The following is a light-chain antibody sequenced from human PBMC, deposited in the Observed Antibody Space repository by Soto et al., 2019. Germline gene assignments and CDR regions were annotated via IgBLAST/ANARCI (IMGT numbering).Light chain of an antibody. Sequence: EVVLTQSPGTLSLSPGERATLSCRASQSITSNYLAWYQQKPGQAPRLLIYGASSWATGIPDRFSGSGSGTGFTLTISRLEAEDFAVYYCQQYGNSPWTFGHGTKVEIK. J-gene: IGKJ1*01. CDR1: QSITSNY. V-gene: IGKV3-20*01. CDR3: QQYGNSPWT. CDR2: GAS.